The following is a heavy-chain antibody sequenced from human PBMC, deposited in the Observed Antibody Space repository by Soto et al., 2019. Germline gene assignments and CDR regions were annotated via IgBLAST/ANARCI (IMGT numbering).Heavy chain of an antibody. Sequence: SETLSLTCTVSGGSVSSGSYYWSWIRQPPGKGLEWIGYIYYSGSTNYNPSLKSRVTISVDTSKNQFSLKLSSVTAADTAVYNCARATYYYDSSGYYPSGYGMDVWGQGTTVTVSS. D-gene: IGHD3-22*01. CDR2: IYYSGST. CDR1: GGSVSSGSYY. J-gene: IGHJ6*02. CDR3: ARATYYYDSSGYYPSGYGMDV. V-gene: IGHV4-61*01.